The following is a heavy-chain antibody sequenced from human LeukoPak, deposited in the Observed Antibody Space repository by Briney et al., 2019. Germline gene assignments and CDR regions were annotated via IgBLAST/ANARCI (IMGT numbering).Heavy chain of an antibody. D-gene: IGHD2-2*01. J-gene: IGHJ4*02. V-gene: IGHV3-7*01. CDR1: GFTFSSYW. CDR2: IKQDGSEK. CDR3: ARGGDIVVVPAVIEFDY. Sequence: GGSLRLSCAASGFTFSSYWMSWVRQAPGKGLEWVANIKQDGSEKYYVDSVKGRFTISRDNAKNSLYLQMNSLRAEDTAVYYCARGGDIVVVPAVIEFDYWGQGTLVTVSS.